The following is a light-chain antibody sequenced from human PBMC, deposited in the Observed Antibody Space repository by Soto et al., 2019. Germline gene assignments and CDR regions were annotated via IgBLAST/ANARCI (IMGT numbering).Light chain of an antibody. CDR2: GAS. J-gene: IGKJ1*01. CDR3: QQYNNWPGT. CDR1: QSVSSN. V-gene: IGKV3-15*01. Sequence: IVMTQAPATLSVSPGERATLSCRASQSVSSNLAWYQQKPGQAPRLLIYGASTRATGIPARFSGSGSGTEFTLTISSLQSEDFAVYYCQQYNNWPGTFGQGTKVDI.